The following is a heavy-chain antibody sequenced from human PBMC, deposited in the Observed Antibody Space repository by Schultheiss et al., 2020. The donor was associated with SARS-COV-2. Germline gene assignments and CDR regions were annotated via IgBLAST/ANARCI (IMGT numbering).Heavy chain of an antibody. J-gene: IGHJ4*02. V-gene: IGHV2-70*04. CDR3: ARSQGAGTFVDY. Sequence: SGPTLVKPTQTLTLTCTFSGFSLSTSGMRVSWIRQPPGKALEWLARIDWDDDKFYSTSLKTRLTISKDTSKNQVVLTMTNMDPVDTATYYCARSQGAGTFVDYWGQGTLVTVSS. CDR2: IDWDDDK. D-gene: IGHD6-19*01. CDR1: GFSLSTSGMR.